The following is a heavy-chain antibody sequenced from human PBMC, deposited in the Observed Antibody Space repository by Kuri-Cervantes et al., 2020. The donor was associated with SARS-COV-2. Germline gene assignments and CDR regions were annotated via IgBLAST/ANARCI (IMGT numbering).Heavy chain of an antibody. V-gene: IGHV3-30*04. CDR2: ISYDGSNK. CDR1: GFTFSSYA. D-gene: IGHD1-26*01. CDR3: ARAPSILGATLGYFQQ. Sequence: GESLKISCAASGFTFSSYAMHWVRQAPGKGLEWVAVISYDGSNKYYADSAKGRFTISRGKSKNTLYPQMNSLRAGDTAVYYCARAPSILGATLGYFQQWGQGTLVTVSS. J-gene: IGHJ1*01.